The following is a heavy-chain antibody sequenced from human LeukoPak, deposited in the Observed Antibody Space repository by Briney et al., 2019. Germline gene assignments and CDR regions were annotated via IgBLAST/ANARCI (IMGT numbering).Heavy chain of an antibody. V-gene: IGHV1-8*01. CDR1: GYTFTSYG. J-gene: IGHJ3*02. CDR3: ARQALDSGYDLDAFDI. D-gene: IGHD5-12*01. CDR2: MNPNSGNT. Sequence: ASVKVSCKASGYTFTSYGINWVRQATGQGLEWMGWMNPNSGNTGYAQKFQGRVTMTRNTSISTAYMELSSLRSEDTAVYYCARQALDSGYDLDAFDIWGQGTMVTVSS.